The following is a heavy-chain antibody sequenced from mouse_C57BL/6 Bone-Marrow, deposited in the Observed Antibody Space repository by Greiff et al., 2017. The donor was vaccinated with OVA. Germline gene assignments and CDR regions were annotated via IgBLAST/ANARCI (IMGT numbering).Heavy chain of an antibody. CDR1: GYTFTDYN. CDR2: INPNNGGT. V-gene: IGHV1-18*01. Sequence: VQLQQSGPELVKPGASVKIPCKASGYTFTDYNMDWVKQSHGKSLEWIGDINPNNGGTIYNQKFKGKATLTVDKSSSTAYMELRSLTSEDTAVYYCARYDYDGSYYFDYWGQGTTLTVSS. D-gene: IGHD2-4*01. J-gene: IGHJ2*01. CDR3: ARYDYDGSYYFDY.